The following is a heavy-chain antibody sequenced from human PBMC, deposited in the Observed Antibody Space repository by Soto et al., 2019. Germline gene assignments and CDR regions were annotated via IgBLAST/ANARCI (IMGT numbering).Heavy chain of an antibody. D-gene: IGHD3-3*01. Sequence: PGGSLRLSCAASGFTFSSYAMHWVRQAPGKGLEWVAVISYDGSNKYYADSVKGRFTISRDNSKNTLYLQMNSLRAEDTAVYYCARDLHVLRFLEWLSPGAFDIWGQGTMVTVSS. CDR3: ARDLHVLRFLEWLSPGAFDI. CDR2: ISYDGSNK. CDR1: GFTFSSYA. V-gene: IGHV3-30-3*01. J-gene: IGHJ3*02.